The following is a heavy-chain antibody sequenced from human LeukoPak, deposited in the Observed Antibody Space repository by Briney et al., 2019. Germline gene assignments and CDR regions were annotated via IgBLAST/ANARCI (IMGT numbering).Heavy chain of an antibody. J-gene: IGHJ4*02. D-gene: IGHD1-26*01. V-gene: IGHV4-39*01. CDR2: IYYSGST. Sequence: SETLSLTCTVSGGSISSSSYYWGWIRQPPGKGLEWIGSIYYSGSTYYNPSLKSRVTISVDTSKNQFSLKLSSVTAADTAVYYCARLWELQGLGFDYCGQGTLVTVSS. CDR3: ARLWELQGLGFDY. CDR1: GGSISSSSYY.